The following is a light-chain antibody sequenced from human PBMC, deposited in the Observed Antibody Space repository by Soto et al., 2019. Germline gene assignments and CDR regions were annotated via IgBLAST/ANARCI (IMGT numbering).Light chain of an antibody. Sequence: QSALTQPASVSGSPGQSITISCTGTSSDVGGYNYVSWYQQHPGKAPKLMIYEVSNRPSGVSNRFSGSKSGNTASLTISGLQAEDEPDYYCSSSTSSSTLFGGGTKVTVL. V-gene: IGLV2-14*01. CDR3: SSSTSSSTL. J-gene: IGLJ2*01. CDR2: EVS. CDR1: SSDVGGYNY.